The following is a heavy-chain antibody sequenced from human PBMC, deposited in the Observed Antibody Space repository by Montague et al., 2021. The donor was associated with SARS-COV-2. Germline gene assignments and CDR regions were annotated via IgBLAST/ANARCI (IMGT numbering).Heavy chain of an antibody. Sequence: SETLSLTCAVYGGSFSGYSWSWIRQPPGKGLAWIGEINHSGSTNYNPSLKSRVTISVDTSKNQFSLKLSSVTAADTAVYYCTREGYQVLWSDYYYYGMDVWGQGTTVTVSS. V-gene: IGHV4-34*01. D-gene: IGHD2-2*01. CDR3: TREGYQVLWSDYYYYGMDV. CDR2: INHSGST. CDR1: GGSFSGYS. J-gene: IGHJ6*02.